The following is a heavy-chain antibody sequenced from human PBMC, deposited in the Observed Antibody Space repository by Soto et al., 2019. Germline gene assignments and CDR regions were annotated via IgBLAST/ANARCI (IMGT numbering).Heavy chain of an antibody. CDR3: AAGAIFGVVPLAY. CDR2: IFYSGST. V-gene: IGHV4-61*08. CDR1: GGSISSGGYY. D-gene: IGHD3-3*01. Sequence: ETLPLTCTVSGGSISSGGYYWSWIRQPPGKGLECIGYIFYSGSTYYNPSLKSRVTISVDRSKNQFSLKLSSVTAADTAVYYCAAGAIFGVVPLAYWGQGTLVTVSS. J-gene: IGHJ4*02.